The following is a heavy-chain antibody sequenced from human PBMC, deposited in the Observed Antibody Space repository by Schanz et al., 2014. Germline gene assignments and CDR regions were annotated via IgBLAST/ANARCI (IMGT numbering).Heavy chain of an antibody. CDR3: AKDCPSDYGDHCFDF. D-gene: IGHD4-17*01. CDR2: ISGRGGRT. Sequence: EVQLVESGGGLVQPGGSLRLSCETSGFTFSNHAMSWVRQAPGKGLEWVSAISGRGGRTYYADSVKGRFTISRDNSKTTLYLKMNSLRAEDTAVYYCAKDCPSDYGDHCFDFWGQGTLVTVSS. J-gene: IGHJ4*02. CDR1: GFTFSNHA. V-gene: IGHV3-23*04.